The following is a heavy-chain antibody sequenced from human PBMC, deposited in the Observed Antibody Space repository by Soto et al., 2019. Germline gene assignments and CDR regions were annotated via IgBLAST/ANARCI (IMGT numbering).Heavy chain of an antibody. CDR3: ARCKGSYYGMDV. Sequence: ASVKVSCKASGHTFSGSYMHWVRQAPVQGLEWMGWINPNSGGTNYAQKFQGWVTMTRDTSIRTAYMELSRLRSDDTAVYYCARCKGSYYGMDVGGQGTTVTVSS. CDR1: GHTFSGSY. V-gene: IGHV1-2*04. J-gene: IGHJ6*02. CDR2: INPNSGGT.